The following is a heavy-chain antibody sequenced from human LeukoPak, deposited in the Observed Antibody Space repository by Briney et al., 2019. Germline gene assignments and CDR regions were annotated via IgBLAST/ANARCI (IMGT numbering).Heavy chain of an antibody. D-gene: IGHD3-22*01. CDR1: GGTFSSYA. CDR3: ARDGTYCYDSSGYYYAY. V-gene: IGHV1-69*05. CDR2: IIPIFGTA. J-gene: IGHJ4*02. Sequence: SVKVSCKASGGTFSSYAISWVRQAPGQGLEWMGGIIPIFGTANYAQKFQGRVTITTDESTSTAYMELSSLRSEDTAVYYCARDGTYCYDSSGYYYAYWGQGTLVTVSS.